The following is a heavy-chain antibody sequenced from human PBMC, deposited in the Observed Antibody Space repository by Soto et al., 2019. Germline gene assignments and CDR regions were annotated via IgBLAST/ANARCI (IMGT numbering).Heavy chain of an antibody. CDR1: GYTFSNYG. J-gene: IGHJ6*01. Sequence: QVQLVQSGAEGKSPGASVTVSCKASGYTFSNYGITWVRQAPGQGLEWTGWISGNNGDTKFAQKLQGRVTLTTDTSTSTAYMELRSLTSDDTAVYYCARAGWVDTTRMDVW. D-gene: IGHD5-18*01. CDR3: ARAGWVDTTRMDV. CDR2: ISGNNGDT. V-gene: IGHV1-18*01.